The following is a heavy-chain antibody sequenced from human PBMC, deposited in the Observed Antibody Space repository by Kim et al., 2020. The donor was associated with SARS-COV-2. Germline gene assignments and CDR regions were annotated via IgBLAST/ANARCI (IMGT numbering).Heavy chain of an antibody. V-gene: IGHV1-46*01. D-gene: IGHD6-13*01. CDR1: GYTFTSYY. CDR3: AREVQEQQLVANWFDP. J-gene: IGHJ5*02. Sequence: ASVKVSCKASGYTFTSYYMHWVRQAPGQGLEWMGIINPSGGSTSYAQKFQGRVTMTRDTSTSTVYMELSSLRSEDTAVYYCAREVQEQQLVANWFDPWGQGTLVTVSS. CDR2: INPSGGST.